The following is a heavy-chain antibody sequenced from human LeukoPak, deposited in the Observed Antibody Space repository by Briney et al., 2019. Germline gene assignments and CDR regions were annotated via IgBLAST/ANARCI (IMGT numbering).Heavy chain of an antibody. CDR1: GGSVSGSYY. V-gene: IGHV4-61*01. CDR2: MYSSGTI. D-gene: IGHD1-26*01. CDR3: ARTLGSYFDY. J-gene: IGHJ4*02. Sequence: PSETLSLTCTVSGGSVSGSYYWNWIRQPPGKGLEWIGYMYSSGTINYNPSLKSRVTVSIDMSKYQFSLKLSSVTAADTAVYYCARTLGSYFDYWGQGTLVTVSS.